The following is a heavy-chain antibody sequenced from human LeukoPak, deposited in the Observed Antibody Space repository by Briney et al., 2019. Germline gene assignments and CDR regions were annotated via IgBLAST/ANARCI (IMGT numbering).Heavy chain of an antibody. CDR1: GFTFRSHW. CDR3: ARWNDGWEFDY. J-gene: IGHJ4*02. CDR2: INSDGGST. D-gene: IGHD1-1*01. V-gene: IGHV3-74*03. Sequence: PGGSLRLSCAASGFTFRSHWMHWVRQAPGKGPVWVSRINSDGGSTTYADAVKGRFTISRDNAKNSVDLQMNSLRAEDTAVYYCARWNDGWEFDYWGQGTLVSVSS.